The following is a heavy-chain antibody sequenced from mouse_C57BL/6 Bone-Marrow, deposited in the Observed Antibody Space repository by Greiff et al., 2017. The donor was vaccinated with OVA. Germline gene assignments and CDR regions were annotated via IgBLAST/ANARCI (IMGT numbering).Heavy chain of an antibody. D-gene: IGHD1-1*01. V-gene: IGHV1-62-2*01. Sequence: QVQLQQSGAELVKPGASVKLSCKASGYTFTEYTIHWVKQRSGQGLEWIGWFYPGSGSIKYNEKFKDKATLTADKSSSTVYMELSRLTSEDSAVYLCARHEEGGYGSSYWYFDVWGTGTTVTVSS. CDR1: GYTFTEYT. CDR3: ARHEEGGYGSSYWYFDV. J-gene: IGHJ1*03. CDR2: FYPGSGSI.